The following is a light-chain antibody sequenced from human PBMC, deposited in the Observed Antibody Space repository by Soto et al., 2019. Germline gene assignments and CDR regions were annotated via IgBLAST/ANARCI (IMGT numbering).Light chain of an antibody. CDR2: WAS. V-gene: IGKV4-1*01. J-gene: IGKJ4*01. CDR1: QSILYSSNNKNH. CDR3: QQYYSTPLT. Sequence: DIVMTQSPDSLAVSLGEXATINCKSSQSILYSSNNKNHLAWYQQKPGQPPRLLIYWASTRESGVPDRFSGSGSGTDFTLTISSLQAEDVAVYYCQQYYSTPLTFGGGTKVDSK.